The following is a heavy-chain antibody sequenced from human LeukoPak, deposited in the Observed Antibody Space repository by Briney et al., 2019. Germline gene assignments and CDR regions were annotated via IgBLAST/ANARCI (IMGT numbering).Heavy chain of an antibody. CDR3: ARALVYSSGWPGLCDY. Sequence: GRSLRLSCAASGFTFSSYAMHWVRQAPGKGLEWVAVISYDGSNKYYADSVKGRFTISRDNSKNTLYLQMNSLRAEHTAVYYCARALVYSSGWPGLCDYWGQGTLVTVSS. CDR2: ISYDGSNK. J-gene: IGHJ4*02. V-gene: IGHV3-30*04. CDR1: GFTFSSYA. D-gene: IGHD6-19*01.